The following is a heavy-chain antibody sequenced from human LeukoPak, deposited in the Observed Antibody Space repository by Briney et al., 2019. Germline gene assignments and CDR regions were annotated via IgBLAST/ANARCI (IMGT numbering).Heavy chain of an antibody. J-gene: IGHJ6*03. CDR2: MNPNSGNT. V-gene: IGHV1-8*03. CDR3: ARGVRRAAAISIYYYYYMDV. D-gene: IGHD2-2*01. Sequence: ASVKVSCKASGYTFTSYDINWVRQATGQWLEWMGWMNPNSGNTGYAQKFQGRVTITRNTSISTAYMELSSLRSEDTAVYYCARGVRRAAAISIYYYYYMDVWGKGTTVTVSS. CDR1: GYTFTSYD.